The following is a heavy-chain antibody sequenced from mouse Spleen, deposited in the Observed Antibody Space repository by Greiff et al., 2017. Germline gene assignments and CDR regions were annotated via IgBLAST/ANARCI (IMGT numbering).Heavy chain of an antibody. D-gene: IGHD1-1*01. Sequence: QVQLQQPGAELVKPGASVKLSCKASGYTFTSYWMHWVKQRPGRGLEWIGRIDPNSGGTKYNEKFKSKATLTVDKPSSTAYMQLSSLTSEDSAVYYCARGIITTVVEDYAMDYWGQGTSVTVSS. CDR1: GYTFTSYW. CDR3: ARGIITTVVEDYAMDY. V-gene: IGHV1-72*01. CDR2: IDPNSGGT. J-gene: IGHJ4*01.